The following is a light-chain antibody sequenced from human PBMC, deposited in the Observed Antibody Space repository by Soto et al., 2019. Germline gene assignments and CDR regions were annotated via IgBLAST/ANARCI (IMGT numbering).Light chain of an antibody. CDR3: QHYDSLPLS. V-gene: IGKV1-33*01. J-gene: IGKJ3*01. CDR1: QDISNY. CDR2: DAS. Sequence: DIQMTQSPSSLSASVGDRVTITCQASQDISNYLNWYQQKLGKAPKLLIYDASNLGTGVPSRFSGSGSGTDFTLTISSLQPEDSGTYYCQHYDSLPLSFGPGTKVHLK.